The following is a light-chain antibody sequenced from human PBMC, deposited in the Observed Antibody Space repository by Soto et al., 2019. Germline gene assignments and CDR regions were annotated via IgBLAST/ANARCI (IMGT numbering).Light chain of an antibody. CDR2: GAS. V-gene: IGKV3-20*01. CDR3: QQYGSSPLT. CDR1: QSVSSSF. Sequence: EIVLTQSPGTLSLSPGERATLSCRASQSVSSSFLAWYQQNPGQAPRLLIYGASSRATGIPDRFSGSGSGTDFPLTISRLEPEDVAVYYCQQYGSSPLTFGGGTKVEIK. J-gene: IGKJ4*01.